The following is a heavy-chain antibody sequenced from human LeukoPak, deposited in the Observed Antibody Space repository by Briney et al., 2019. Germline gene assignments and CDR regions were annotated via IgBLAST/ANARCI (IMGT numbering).Heavy chain of an antibody. J-gene: IGHJ2*01. CDR3: ARHSRVLWYFDL. Sequence: SETLSLTCTVSGGSISSSSYYWGWIRQPPGKGLEWIGSIYYSGNTYYNPSLKSRVTISVDTSTNQFSLKLSSVTAADTAIYYCARHSRVLWYFDLWGRGTLVTVSS. D-gene: IGHD2/OR15-2a*01. CDR1: GGSISSSSYY. CDR2: IYYSGNT. V-gene: IGHV4-39*01.